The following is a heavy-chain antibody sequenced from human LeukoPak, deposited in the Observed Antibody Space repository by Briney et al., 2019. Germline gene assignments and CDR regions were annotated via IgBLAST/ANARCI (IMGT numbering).Heavy chain of an antibody. Sequence: SVKVSCKSSGYSFTTYGITWVRQAPGQRLEWLGGIIPISGTTIYAQTFQGRVTITADKFTNTAYMDIHSLTSDDTAVYYCAKGAHPLSSGGNYFDYWGQGMLLTVSS. J-gene: IGHJ4*02. CDR1: GYSFTTYG. CDR3: AKGAHPLSSGGNYFDY. V-gene: IGHV1-69*06. D-gene: IGHD2-15*01. CDR2: IIPISGTT.